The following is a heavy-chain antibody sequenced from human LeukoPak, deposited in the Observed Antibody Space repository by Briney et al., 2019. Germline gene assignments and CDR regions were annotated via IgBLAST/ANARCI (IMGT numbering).Heavy chain of an antibody. CDR1: GFSLSTSGMC. CDR3: ARAIYYYDSSGYYYPDAFDI. J-gene: IGHJ3*02. V-gene: IGHV2-70*01. CDR2: IDWDDDK. D-gene: IGHD3-22*01. Sequence: SGPTLVNPTQPLTLTCTFSGFSLSTSGMCVSWIRQPPGKALEWLALIDWDDDKYYSTSLKTRLTISNDTSKNQVVLTMTNMDPVDTATYYCARAIYYYDSSGYYYPDAFDIWGQGTMVTVSS.